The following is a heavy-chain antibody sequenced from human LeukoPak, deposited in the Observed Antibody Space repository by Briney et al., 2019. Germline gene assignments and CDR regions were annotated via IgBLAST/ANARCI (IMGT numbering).Heavy chain of an antibody. D-gene: IGHD3-22*01. CDR2: IKSKTDGGTT. CDR3: TLYYHDSSGNGYFDY. J-gene: IGHJ4*02. CDR1: GFTFSNFW. Sequence: GGSLRLSCAASGFTFSNFWMTWVRQAPGKGLEWVGRIKSKTDGGTTDYAAPVKGTFTISRDDSKNTLYLQMNSLKTEDTAVYYCTLYYHDSSGNGYFDYWGQGTLVTVSS. V-gene: IGHV3-15*01.